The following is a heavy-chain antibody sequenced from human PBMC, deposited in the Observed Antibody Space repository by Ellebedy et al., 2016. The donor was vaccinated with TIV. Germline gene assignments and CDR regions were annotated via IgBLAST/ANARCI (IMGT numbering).Heavy chain of an antibody. Sequence: ASVKVSXXASGYTFTNFGISWVRQAPGQGLEWMGWMSTYNGNTNYAEKLQGRVTMTTDTSTDTAYMELRSLRSDDTAMYYCARDPGAGTGFDHWGQGALVTVSS. CDR1: GYTFTNFG. D-gene: IGHD6-13*01. CDR3: ARDPGAGTGFDH. CDR2: MSTYNGNT. V-gene: IGHV1-18*01. J-gene: IGHJ4*02.